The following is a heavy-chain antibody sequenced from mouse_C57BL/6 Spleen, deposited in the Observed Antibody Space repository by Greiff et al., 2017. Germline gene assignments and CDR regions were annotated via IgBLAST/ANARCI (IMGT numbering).Heavy chain of an antibody. CDR1: GYTFTSYW. D-gene: IGHD1-1*01. V-gene: IGHV1-55*01. CDR3: AKPPYYGSSYGYFDV. Sequence: QVQLQQPGAELVKPGASVKMSCKASGYTFTSYWITWVKQRPGQGLEWIGDIYPGSGSTNYNEKFKSKATLTVDTSSSTAYMQLSSLTSAASAVDYGAKPPYYGSSYGYFDVWGTGTTVTVSS. J-gene: IGHJ1*03. CDR2: IYPGSGST.